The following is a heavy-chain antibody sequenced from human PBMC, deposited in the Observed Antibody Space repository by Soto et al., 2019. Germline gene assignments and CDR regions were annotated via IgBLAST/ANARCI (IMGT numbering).Heavy chain of an antibody. V-gene: IGHV3-15*01. CDR3: TTDPRQLRFLEWLLIPQSY. CDR1: GFTFSNAW. Sequence: PGGSLRLSCAASGFTFSNAWMSWVRQAPGKGLEWVGRIKSKTGGGTTDYAAPVKGRFTISRDDSKNTLYLQMNSLKTEDTAVYYCTTDPRQLRFLEWLLIPQSYWGQGTLVTVSS. CDR2: IKSKTGGGTT. J-gene: IGHJ4*02. D-gene: IGHD3-3*01.